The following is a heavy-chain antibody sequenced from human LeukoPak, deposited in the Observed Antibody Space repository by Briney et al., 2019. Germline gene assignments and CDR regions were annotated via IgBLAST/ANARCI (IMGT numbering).Heavy chain of an antibody. CDR1: GGSISSNTYD. Sequence: SETLSLTCIVSGGSISSNTYDWGWLRRPPGKGLEWNGNIHYSGSTYYNPSLKSRVTISVDTSKNQFSLNLSSLTAADTAVYYCATSDTVSTYNWFVPWGQGTLVTVSS. V-gene: IGHV4-39*01. CDR3: ATSDTVSTYNWFVP. CDR2: IHYSGST. D-gene: IGHD5/OR15-5a*01. J-gene: IGHJ5*02.